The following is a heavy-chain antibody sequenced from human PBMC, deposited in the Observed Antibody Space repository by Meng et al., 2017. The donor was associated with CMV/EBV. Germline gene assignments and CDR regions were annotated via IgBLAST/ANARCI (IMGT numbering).Heavy chain of an antibody. CDR1: GYTFTNYF. Sequence: RKASGYTFTNYFMHWVRLAPGQGLEWMGTISPSGGRTTYAQKFQGRVVITRDTSTSTVYMELSSLRSEDTAVYYCASEVGGTYFFDYWGQGTLVTVSS. CDR2: ISPSGGRT. D-gene: IGHD1-26*01. V-gene: IGHV1-46*01. CDR3: ASEVGGTYFFDY. J-gene: IGHJ4*02.